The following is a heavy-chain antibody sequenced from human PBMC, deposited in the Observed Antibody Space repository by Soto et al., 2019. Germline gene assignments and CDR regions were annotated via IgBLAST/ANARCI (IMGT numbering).Heavy chain of an antibody. Sequence: QLQLQESGSGLVKPSQTLSLTCAVSGASISSGGSSWSWIRQAPGTGLEWIGYIYHSGITNYNPSLKSRVTISVDKSQNQFSLSLSFVTAADTAVYYCARGLAVRGSYGLDVWGQGTTVNVSS. J-gene: IGHJ6*02. D-gene: IGHD3-10*01. CDR1: GASISSGGSS. V-gene: IGHV4-30-2*01. CDR3: ARGLAVRGSYGLDV. CDR2: IYHSGIT.